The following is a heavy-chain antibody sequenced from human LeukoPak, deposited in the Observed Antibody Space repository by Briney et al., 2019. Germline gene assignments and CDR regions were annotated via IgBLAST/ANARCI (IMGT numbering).Heavy chain of an antibody. Sequence: ASVKVSCKASGYTVTSYYMHWVQQAPGQGLEWMAILNPSGGSSNYAQKFQGRATLTRATSTGTVYMELSSPRSEDTAVYYCASVYKHGMDVWGQGTTVIVSS. CDR3: ASVYKHGMDV. D-gene: IGHD5-24*01. CDR1: GYTVTSYY. CDR2: LNPSGGSS. J-gene: IGHJ6*02. V-gene: IGHV1-46*01.